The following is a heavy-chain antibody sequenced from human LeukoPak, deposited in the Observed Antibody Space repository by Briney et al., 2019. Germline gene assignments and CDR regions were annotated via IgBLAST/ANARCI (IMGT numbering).Heavy chain of an antibody. V-gene: IGHV3-64*01. Sequence: GASVKVSCKASGYTFTGYYMHWVRQAPGKGLEYVSAISSNGGSTYYANSVKGRFTISRDNSKNTLYLQMGSLRAEDMAVYYCARSPLVTATHFDYWGQGTLVTVSS. J-gene: IGHJ4*02. CDR3: ARSPLVTATHFDY. CDR1: GYTFTGYY. CDR2: ISSNGGST. D-gene: IGHD2-21*02.